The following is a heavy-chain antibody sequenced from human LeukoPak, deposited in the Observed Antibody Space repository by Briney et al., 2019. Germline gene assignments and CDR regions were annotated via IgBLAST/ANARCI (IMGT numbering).Heavy chain of an antibody. CDR1: GGSISSGNYH. V-gene: IGHV4-61*02. J-gene: IGHJ4*02. CDR3: ARPLLTDYYDSSGYGY. D-gene: IGHD3-22*01. Sequence: SQTLSLTCTVSGGSISSGNYHWSWIRQPAGKGLEWIARISTSGTTNYNPSLKSRVTISVDTSKNQFSLKLTSVTAADTAVYYCARPLLTDYYDSSGYGYWGQGTLVTVSS. CDR2: ISTSGTT.